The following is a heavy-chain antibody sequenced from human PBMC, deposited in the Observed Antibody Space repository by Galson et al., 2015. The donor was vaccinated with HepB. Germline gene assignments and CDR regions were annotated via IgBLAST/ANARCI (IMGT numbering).Heavy chain of an antibody. V-gene: IGHV4-34*01. Sequence: LSLTCAFSGGSFLGYYWRWIRQPPGKGLAWIGEINHSGSTNYNPSLKSRVTISVDTSKNQFSLKLSTVTAADTAVYYCARGSFRFIFRGVMFDYWGQGTLVTVSS. CDR1: GGSFLGYY. CDR3: ARGSFRFIFRGVMFDY. J-gene: IGHJ4*02. D-gene: IGHD3-10*01. CDR2: INHSGST.